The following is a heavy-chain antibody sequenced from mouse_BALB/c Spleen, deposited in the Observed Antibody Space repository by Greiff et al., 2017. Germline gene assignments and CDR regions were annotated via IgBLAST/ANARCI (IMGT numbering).Heavy chain of an antibody. J-gene: IGHJ2*01. V-gene: IGHV1-54*03. CDR2: INPGSGGT. CDR1: GYAFTNYL. Sequence: VQLQQSGAVLVRPGTSVKVSCKASGYAFTNYLIEWVKQRPGQGLAWIGVINPGSGGTNYNEKFKGKATLTADKSSSTAYMQLSSLTSDDSAVYFCARGRGYYFDYWGQGTTLTVSS. CDR3: ARGRGYYFDY.